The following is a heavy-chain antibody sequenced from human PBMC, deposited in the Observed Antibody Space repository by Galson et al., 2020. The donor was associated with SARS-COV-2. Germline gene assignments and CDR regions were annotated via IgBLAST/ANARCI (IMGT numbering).Heavy chain of an antibody. D-gene: IGHD5-12*01. CDR2: ISSSGTTI. CDR1: AFTFSDYY. J-gene: IGHJ6*02. V-gene: IGHV3-11*01. Sequence: GGSLRLSCAASAFTFSDYYMYWIRQAPGKGLEWISYISSSGTTIYYADSVKGRFTISRDNVKNSLYLQMTSLRVDDTAVYYCARSGGYDPYYYDGMDVWGQGTTVTVSS. CDR3: ARSGGYDPYYYDGMDV.